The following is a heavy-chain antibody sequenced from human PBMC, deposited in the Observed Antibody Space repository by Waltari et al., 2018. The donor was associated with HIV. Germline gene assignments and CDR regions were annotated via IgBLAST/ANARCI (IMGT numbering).Heavy chain of an antibody. CDR3: ARKYSSSWGAPFDY. CDR1: GFTPSSYG. J-gene: IGHJ4*02. Sequence: QVQLVESGGGVVQPGRSLRLSCATCGFTPSSYGLHWVRQAPGKGLEWVTVIWYDGSKKYYADSVKGRFTISRDNSKNTLYLQMNSLRIEDTAVYYCARKYSSSWGAPFDYWGQGTLVTVSS. CDR2: IWYDGSKK. D-gene: IGHD6-13*01. V-gene: IGHV3-33*01.